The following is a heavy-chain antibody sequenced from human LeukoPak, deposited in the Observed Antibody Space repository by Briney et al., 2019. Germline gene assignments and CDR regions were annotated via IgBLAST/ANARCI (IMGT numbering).Heavy chain of an antibody. CDR3: ARVNYGYGMDV. D-gene: IGHD5-24*01. CDR1: GGSISSGGYY. V-gene: IGHV4-31*03. CDR2: IYSSGST. Sequence: PSETLSLTCTVSGGSISSGGYYWSWIRQHPGKGLEWIGYIYSSGSTYYNPSLKSRVTISVDTSKNQFSLKLSSVTAADTAVYYCARVNYGYGMDVWGQGTTVTVSS. J-gene: IGHJ6*02.